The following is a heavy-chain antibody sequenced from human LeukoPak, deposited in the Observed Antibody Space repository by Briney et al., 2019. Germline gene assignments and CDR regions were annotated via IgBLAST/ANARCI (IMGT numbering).Heavy chain of an antibody. CDR3: SRDPTYYLRYGYFDY. V-gene: IGHV3-23*01. Sequence: GGSLRLSCAASGFTFSTSAMGWVRQAPGKGLEWVSHLSGSGASTYYADSVKGRFTISRDNAKNSLYLQMNSLRAEDTAVYYCSRDPTYYLRYGYFDYWGQGALVTVSS. D-gene: IGHD1-26*01. J-gene: IGHJ4*02. CDR2: LSGSGAST. CDR1: GFTFSTSA.